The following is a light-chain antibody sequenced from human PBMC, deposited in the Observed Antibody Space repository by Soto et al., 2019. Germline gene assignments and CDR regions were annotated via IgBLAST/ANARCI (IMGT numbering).Light chain of an antibody. V-gene: IGLV2-23*01. Sequence: QSALTQPASVSGSPGQSITISCTGTSSDVGNYDLVSWYQQHPGKAPKLMIYEGSKRPSGVSNRFSGSKSGNTASLTISGLHAEDEADYYCCSYAGSSTYVFGTGTKLTVL. CDR1: SSDVGNYDL. CDR3: CSYAGSSTYV. CDR2: EGS. J-gene: IGLJ1*01.